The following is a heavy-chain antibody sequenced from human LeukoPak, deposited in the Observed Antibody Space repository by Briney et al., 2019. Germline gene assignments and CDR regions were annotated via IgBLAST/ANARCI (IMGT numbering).Heavy chain of an antibody. CDR1: GGSISSYY. D-gene: IGHD1-26*01. V-gene: IGHV4-34*01. J-gene: IGHJ3*02. Sequence: SETLSLTCTVSGGSISSYYWSWIRQPPGKGLEWIGEINHSGSTNYNPSLKSRVTISVDTSKNQFSLKLSSVTAADTAVYYCAREGSGGAFDIWGQGTMVTVSS. CDR2: INHSGST. CDR3: AREGSGGAFDI.